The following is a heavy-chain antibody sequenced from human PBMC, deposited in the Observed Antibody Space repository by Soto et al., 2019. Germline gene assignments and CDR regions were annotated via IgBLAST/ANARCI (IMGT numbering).Heavy chain of an antibody. CDR3: ARGGHDIVVVPAAIVPPYYYYHGMDV. CDR1: GGSISSGGYS. D-gene: IGHD2-2*01. CDR2: IYHSGST. V-gene: IGHV4-30-2*01. Sequence: SETLSITCAVSGGSISSGGYSWSWIRQPPGKGLEWIGYIYHSGSTYYNPSLKSRVTISVDRSKNQFSLKLSSVTAADTAVYYCARGGHDIVVVPAAIVPPYYYYHGMDVWGQGTTVTVSS. J-gene: IGHJ6*02.